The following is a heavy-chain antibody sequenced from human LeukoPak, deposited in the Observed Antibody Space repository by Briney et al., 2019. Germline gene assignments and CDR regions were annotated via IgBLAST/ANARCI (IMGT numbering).Heavy chain of an antibody. CDR1: GYTLTELS. D-gene: IGHD1-7*01. V-gene: IGHV1-8*01. J-gene: IGHJ5*02. CDR2: MNPNSGNT. Sequence: ASVKVSCKVSGYTLTELSMHWVRQAPGKGLEWMGWMNPNSGNTGYAQKFQGRVTMTRNTSISTAYMELSRLRSDDTAVYYCASDWNYAWGQGTLVTVSS. CDR3: ASDWNYA.